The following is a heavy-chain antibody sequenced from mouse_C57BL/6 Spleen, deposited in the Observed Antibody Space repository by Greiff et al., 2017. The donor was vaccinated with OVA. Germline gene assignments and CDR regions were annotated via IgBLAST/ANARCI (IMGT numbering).Heavy chain of an antibody. D-gene: IGHD3-2*02. Sequence: EVQLQESGPGMVKPSQSLSLTCTVTGYSITSGYDWHWIRHFPGNKLEWMGYISYSGSTNYNPSLKSRISITHDTSKNHFFLKLNSVTTEDTATYYSATDSSGSYAMDYWGQGTSVTVSA. CDR3: ATDSSGSYAMDY. V-gene: IGHV3-1*01. J-gene: IGHJ4*01. CDR1: GYSITSGYD. CDR2: ISYSGST.